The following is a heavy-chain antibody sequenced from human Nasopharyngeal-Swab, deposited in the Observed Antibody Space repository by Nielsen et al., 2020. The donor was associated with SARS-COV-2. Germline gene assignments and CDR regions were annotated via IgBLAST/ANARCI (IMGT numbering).Heavy chain of an antibody. CDR2: IYRSGDT. J-gene: IGHJ4*02. CDR1: GSSVSRNY. Sequence: GESLKISCAVSGSSVSRNYMSWVRQAPGKGLEWVSVIYRSGDTFYADSVKGRFTISRDISQNTLILQMNSLGVEDTAVYYCAGSVWWPFVEDWGQGTLVTVSS. V-gene: IGHV3-66*01. CDR3: AGSVWWPFVED. D-gene: IGHD6-19*01.